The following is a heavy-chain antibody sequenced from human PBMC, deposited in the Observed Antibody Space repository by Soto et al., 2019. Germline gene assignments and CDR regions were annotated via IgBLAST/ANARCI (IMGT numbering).Heavy chain of an antibody. D-gene: IGHD2-21*01. Sequence: QVQLQESGPGLMKPSGTLSLTCAVSDGSITSNWWSWVRQPPGKGLEWIAEIFHTGSANYNPSLMGRLTISMDKSRNHLSLNLNSVTAADTAVYYCARHIAVSGTRGFDHWGQGTLVTVSS. V-gene: IGHV4-4*02. CDR2: IFHTGSA. J-gene: IGHJ4*02. CDR3: ARHIAVSGTRGFDH. CDR1: DGSITSNW.